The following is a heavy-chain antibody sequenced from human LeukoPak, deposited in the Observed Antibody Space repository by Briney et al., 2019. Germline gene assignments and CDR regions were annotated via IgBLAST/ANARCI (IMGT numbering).Heavy chain of an antibody. J-gene: IGHJ4*02. V-gene: IGHV3-48*03. CDR3: ARVRRLLGADY. CDR1: GFTFSSYE. CDR2: ISSSGSTI. D-gene: IGHD2-15*01. Sequence: PGGSPRLSCAASGFTFSSYEMNWVRQAPGKGLEWVSYISSSGSTIYYADSVKGRFTISRDNAKNSLYLQMNSLRAEDTAVYYCARVRRLLGADYWGQGTLVTVSS.